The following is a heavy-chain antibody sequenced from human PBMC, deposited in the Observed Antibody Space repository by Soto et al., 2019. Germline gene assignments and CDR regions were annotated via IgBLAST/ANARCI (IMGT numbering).Heavy chain of an antibody. J-gene: IGHJ6*02. CDR1: GYTFTSYY. Sequence: ASVKVSCKASGYTFTSYYMHWVRQAPGQGLEWMGIINPSGGSTSYAQKFQGRVTMTRDTSTSTVYMELSSLRSEDTAVYYCARDNGQWLALLYGMDVWGQGTTVTVSS. CDR2: INPSGGST. V-gene: IGHV1-46*01. D-gene: IGHD6-19*01. CDR3: ARDNGQWLALLYGMDV.